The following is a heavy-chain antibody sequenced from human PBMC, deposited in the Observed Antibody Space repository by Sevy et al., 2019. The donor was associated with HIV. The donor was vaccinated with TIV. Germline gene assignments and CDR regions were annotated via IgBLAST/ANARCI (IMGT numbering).Heavy chain of an antibody. CDR2: ISYDGSNK. J-gene: IGHJ4*02. D-gene: IGHD3-16*01. Sequence: GGSLRLSCAASGFTFSSYAMHWVRQAPGKGLEWVAVISYDGSNKYCADSVKGRFTISRDNSKNTLYLQMNSLRAEDTAVYYCARVAMTTLGGVIGGDFDYWGQGTLVTVSS. CDR3: ARVAMTTLGGVIGGDFDY. V-gene: IGHV3-30-3*01. CDR1: GFTFSSYA.